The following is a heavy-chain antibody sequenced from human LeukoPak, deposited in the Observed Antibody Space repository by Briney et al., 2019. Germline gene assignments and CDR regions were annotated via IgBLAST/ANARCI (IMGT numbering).Heavy chain of an antibody. V-gene: IGHV1-8*01. CDR2: MNPNSGNT. D-gene: IGHD5-12*01. CDR1: GYTFTSYD. Sequence: ASVKVSCKASGYTFTSYDINWVRQATGQGLERMGWMNPNSGNTGYAQKFQGRVTMTRNTSISTAYMELSSLRSEDTAVYYCARDPLATGVPFDYWGQGTLVTVSS. J-gene: IGHJ4*02. CDR3: ARDPLATGVPFDY.